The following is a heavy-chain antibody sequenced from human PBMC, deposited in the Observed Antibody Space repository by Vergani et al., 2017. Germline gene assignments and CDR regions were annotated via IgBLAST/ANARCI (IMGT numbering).Heavy chain of an antibody. D-gene: IGHD3-22*01. J-gene: IGHJ4*02. CDR3: ARDRIVRQWLHPFDY. V-gene: IGHV3-7*01. CDR2: IKQDGSEK. Sequence: EVQLVESGGGLVQPGGSLRLSCAASGFTFSSYWMSWVRQAPGKGLEWVANIKQDGSEKYYVDSVKGRFTISRDNAKNSLYLQMNSLRAEDTAVYYCARDRIVRQWLHPFDYWGQGTLVTVSS. CDR1: GFTFSSYW.